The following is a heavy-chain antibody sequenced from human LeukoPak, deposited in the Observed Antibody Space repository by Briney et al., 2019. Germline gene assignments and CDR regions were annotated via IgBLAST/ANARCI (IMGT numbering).Heavy chain of an antibody. Sequence: SETPSLTCTVSGGSISSYSWSWIRQPPGKGLEWIGYIYYSGSTNYNPSLKSRVTISVDTSKNQFSLKLSSVTAADTAVYYCARAMGASTSDYWGQGTLVTVSS. J-gene: IGHJ4*02. V-gene: IGHV4-59*01. CDR3: ARAMGASTSDY. CDR2: IYYSGST. D-gene: IGHD1-26*01. CDR1: GGSISSYS.